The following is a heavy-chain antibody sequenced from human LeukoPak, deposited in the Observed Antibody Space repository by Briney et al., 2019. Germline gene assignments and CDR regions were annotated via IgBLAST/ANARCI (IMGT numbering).Heavy chain of an antibody. V-gene: IGHV3-23*01. CDR2: ISGSGGST. CDR1: GFTFSSYA. D-gene: IGHD6-19*01. CDR3: AKLSIAVAGSYFDY. Sequence: GGSLRPPCAASGFTFSSYAMSWVRQAPGKGLEWVSAISGSGGSTYYADSVKGRFTISRDNSKNTLYLQMNSLRAEDTAVYYCAKLSIAVAGSYFDYWGQGTLVTVSS. J-gene: IGHJ4*02.